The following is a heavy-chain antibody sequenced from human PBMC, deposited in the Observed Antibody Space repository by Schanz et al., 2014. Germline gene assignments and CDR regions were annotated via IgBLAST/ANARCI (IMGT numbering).Heavy chain of an antibody. CDR2: IIPILGIA. D-gene: IGHD6-13*01. CDR3: ARSGSSNSYLFDY. CDR1: GGTFSSYT. V-gene: IGHV1-69*02. J-gene: IGHJ4*02. Sequence: QVQLVQSEAEVKKPGSSVKVSCKASGGTFSSYTISWVRQAPGQGLEWMGRIIPILGIANYAQNFQGRVTFTADKSTSTAYMELSSLKSEDTAVYYCARSGSSNSYLFDYWGQGTLVTVSS.